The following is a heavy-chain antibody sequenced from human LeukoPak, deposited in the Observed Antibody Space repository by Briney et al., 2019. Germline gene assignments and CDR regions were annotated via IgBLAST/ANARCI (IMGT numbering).Heavy chain of an antibody. D-gene: IGHD6-25*01. CDR2: ISAYSRNT. V-gene: IGHV1-18*01. Sequence: ASVKVSCKASGYTFSSYGISWVRQAPGQGLXWMGWISAYSRNTNNAQNLQGRVTMTTDTSTSTAYMELRSLRSDDTAVYYCARRHRPGWFDPWGQGTLVTVSS. CDR1: GYTFSSYG. CDR3: ARRHRPGWFDP. J-gene: IGHJ5*02.